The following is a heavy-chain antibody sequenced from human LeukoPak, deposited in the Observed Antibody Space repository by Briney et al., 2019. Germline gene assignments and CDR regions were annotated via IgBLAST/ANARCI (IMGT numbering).Heavy chain of an antibody. D-gene: IGHD3-10*01. CDR2: IHIYRGNT. Sequence: ASVKVSCKASGYSSTNYGISWVRQAPGQGLEWMGWIHIYRGNTNYAQKLQGRVTMTTDTSTTTTYMELKSLRSDDTAVYYCARDGGSGTYNYWGQGTLVTVSS. V-gene: IGHV1-18*01. J-gene: IGHJ4*02. CDR1: GYSSTNYG. CDR3: ARDGGSGTYNY.